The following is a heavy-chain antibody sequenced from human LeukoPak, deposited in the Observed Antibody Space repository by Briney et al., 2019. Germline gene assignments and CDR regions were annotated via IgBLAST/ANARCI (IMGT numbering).Heavy chain of an antibody. Sequence: GGSLRLSCAASGFALSSHWMTWVRQVPGRGPEWVANVNRDGSETYYLDSVKGRFTISKDNAKNSLYLQMNSLRAEDTAVYYCARDASGPYYDFWSGYYWGNFDYWGQGTLVTVSS. D-gene: IGHD3-3*01. J-gene: IGHJ4*02. CDR3: ARDASGPYYDFWSGYYWGNFDY. V-gene: IGHV3-7*01. CDR2: VNRDGSET. CDR1: GFALSSHW.